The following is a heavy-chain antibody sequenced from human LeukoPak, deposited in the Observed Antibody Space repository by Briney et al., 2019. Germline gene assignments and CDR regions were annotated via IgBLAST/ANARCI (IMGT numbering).Heavy chain of an antibody. V-gene: IGHV4-34*01. CDR3: ARGGDIVVVPAASLFDY. J-gene: IGHJ4*02. D-gene: IGHD2-2*01. CDR1: GGSFSGYY. Sequence: PSETLSLTCAVYGGSFSGYYWSWIRQPPGKGLEWIGEINHSESTNYNPSLKSRVTISVDTSKNQFSLKLSSVTAADTAVYYCARGGDIVVVPAASLFDYWGQGTLVTVSS. CDR2: INHSEST.